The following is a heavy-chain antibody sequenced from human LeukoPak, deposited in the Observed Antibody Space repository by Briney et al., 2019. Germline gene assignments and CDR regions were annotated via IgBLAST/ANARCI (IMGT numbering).Heavy chain of an antibody. V-gene: IGHV1-69*02. Sequence: ASVKVSCKASGCTFSSYTISWVRQAPGQGLEWMGRIIPILGIANYAQKFQGRVTITADKSTSTAYMELSSLRSEDTAVYYCASRVVPAAMGAFDIWGQGTMVTVSS. CDR2: IIPILGIA. CDR3: ASRVVPAAMGAFDI. D-gene: IGHD2-2*01. CDR1: GCTFSSYT. J-gene: IGHJ3*02.